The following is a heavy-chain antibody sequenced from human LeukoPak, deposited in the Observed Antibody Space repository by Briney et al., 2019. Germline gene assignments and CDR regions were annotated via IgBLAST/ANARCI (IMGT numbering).Heavy chain of an antibody. CDR3: ARDPIFGVGIMFDDLP. CDR2: ISGSGGTT. CDR1: GFTFNTYT. Sequence: GGSLRLSCGASGFTFNTYTMSWVRQAPGKGLEWVSSISGSGGTTYYADSVKGRFTISRDNSKNTLYLQMNSLRAEDTAVYYCARDPIFGVGIMFDDLPWGQGTLVPVSS. V-gene: IGHV3-23*01. J-gene: IGHJ5*02. D-gene: IGHD3-3*01.